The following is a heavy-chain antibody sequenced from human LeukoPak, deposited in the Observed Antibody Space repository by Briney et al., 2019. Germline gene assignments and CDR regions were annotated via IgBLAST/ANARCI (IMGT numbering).Heavy chain of an antibody. CDR3: ARGGSGYDWFDP. J-gene: IGHJ5*02. CDR2: MSYSGST. Sequence: KPSETLSLTCTVSGGSFSSYYWSWIRQPPGKGLEWIGYMSYSGSTNYNPSLKSRVTISVDTSKNQFSLKLSSLTAADTAVYYCARGGSGYDWFDPWGQGTLVTVSS. CDR1: GGSFSSYY. V-gene: IGHV4-59*01. D-gene: IGHD5-12*01.